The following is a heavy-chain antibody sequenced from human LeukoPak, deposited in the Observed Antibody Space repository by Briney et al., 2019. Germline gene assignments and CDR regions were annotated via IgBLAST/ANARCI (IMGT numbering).Heavy chain of an antibody. V-gene: IGHV6-1*01. J-gene: IGHJ4*02. Sequence: SQTLSLTCAISGDSVSTNSAAWSWIRQSPSRGLEWLGRTYYRSRWYNDYAVSVKSRITIKSDTSKNQFSLQLNSVTPEDTAVYYCARDRDLGNYYDGMVDWGQGTLVTVSS. CDR2: TYYRSRWYN. D-gene: IGHD1-26*01. CDR1: GDSVSTNSAA. CDR3: ARDRDLGNYYDGMVD.